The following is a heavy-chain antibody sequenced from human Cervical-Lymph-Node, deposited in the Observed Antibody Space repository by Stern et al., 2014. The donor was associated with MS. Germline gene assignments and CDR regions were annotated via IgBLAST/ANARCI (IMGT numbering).Heavy chain of an antibody. V-gene: IGHV4-31*03. CDR3: ARQDISSAAFDY. CDR1: GASISSGGFS. Sequence: QLQLQESGPGLVKPSQTLSLTCTVSGASISSGGFSWNWIRQHPGKGLEWIGHIYYSGITYYMSSLRSRLTISMDTSNNQFSLKLSSVTAADTAVYYCARQDISSAAFDYGGQGTLVTVSS. D-gene: IGHD6-6*01. J-gene: IGHJ4*02. CDR2: IYYSGIT.